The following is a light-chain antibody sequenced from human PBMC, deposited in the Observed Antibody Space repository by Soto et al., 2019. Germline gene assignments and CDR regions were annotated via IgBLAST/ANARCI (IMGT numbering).Light chain of an antibody. CDR3: SSYTTRNTFV. J-gene: IGLJ2*01. CDR2: EVD. Sequence: QSALTQPPSVSGSPGQSVTISCTGTSSDIGSYNRVSWYQQPPGTAPQLMIYEVDNRPSGVPDRFSGSKSGNTASLTISGLQTEDDADYYCSSYTTRNTFVFGGGTKLTVL. V-gene: IGLV2-18*02. CDR1: SSDIGSYNR.